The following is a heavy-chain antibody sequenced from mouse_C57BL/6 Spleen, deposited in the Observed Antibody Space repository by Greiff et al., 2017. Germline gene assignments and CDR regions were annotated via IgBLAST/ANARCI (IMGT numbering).Heavy chain of an antibody. D-gene: IGHD3-2*02. CDR3: ARGSGDYAMDY. CDR1: GYAFSSYW. CDR2: IYPGDGDT. Sequence: QVQLQQSGAELVKPGASVKISCKASGYAFSSYWMNWVKQRPGKGLEWIGQIYPGDGDTNYNGKFKGKATLTADKSSSTAYMQLSSLTSEDSAFYFCARGSGDYAMDYWGQGTSVTVSS. J-gene: IGHJ4*01. V-gene: IGHV1-80*01.